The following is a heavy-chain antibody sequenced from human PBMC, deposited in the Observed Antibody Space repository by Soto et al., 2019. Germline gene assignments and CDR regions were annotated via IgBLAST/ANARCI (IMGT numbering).Heavy chain of an antibody. Sequence: GSLRLSCSASGFTFSSYGMHWVRQAPGKGLEWVAVMSYAGSNEYYADSVKGRFTISRDNSKNTLYLQMNSLRAEDTAVYYCAKDGLGFGELPYSDYWGQGTLVTVSS. CDR1: GFTFSSYG. V-gene: IGHV3-30*18. D-gene: IGHD3-10*01. CDR2: MSYAGSNE. J-gene: IGHJ4*02. CDR3: AKDGLGFGELPYSDY.